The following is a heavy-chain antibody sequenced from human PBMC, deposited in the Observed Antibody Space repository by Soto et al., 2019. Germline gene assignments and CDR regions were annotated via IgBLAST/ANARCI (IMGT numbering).Heavy chain of an antibody. Sequence: QVQLVQSGVEVREPGASVKVSCKAVRYIFTNYGVSWVRQAPGQGLEWMGWITTYNGNTEYAQKFQGRVTMTTDAPTSNAYRDRGGLRFDDRAIYYCASALPGYEMGAWGQGPPATFPS. CDR3: ASALPGYEMGA. V-gene: IGHV1-18*01. CDR1: RYIFTNYG. CDR2: ITTYNGNT. D-gene: IGHD1-1*01. J-gene: IGHJ6*02.